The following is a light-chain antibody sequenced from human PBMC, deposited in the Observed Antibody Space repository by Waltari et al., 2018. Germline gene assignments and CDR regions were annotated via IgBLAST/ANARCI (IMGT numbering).Light chain of an antibody. V-gene: IGLV2-23*02. CDR3: CSYAGSTTL. Sequence: QSALTQPASVSGSPGQSITISCTATTSAVGNYNLVSWYQHHPGKTPKLIIYEVIKRPSGISNRFSGSKSGKTASLTSAGLQAEDGADYYCCSYAGSTTLFGGGTKLTVL. CDR1: TSAVGNYNL. CDR2: EVI. J-gene: IGLJ2*01.